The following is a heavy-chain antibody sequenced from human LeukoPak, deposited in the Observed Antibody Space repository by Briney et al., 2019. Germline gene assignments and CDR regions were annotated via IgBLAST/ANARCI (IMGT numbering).Heavy chain of an antibody. D-gene: IGHD1-1*01. V-gene: IGHV3-53*01. CDR3: ARDNDHYFDY. CDR2: IYSGGST. CDR1: GFTFASYA. J-gene: IGHJ4*02. Sequence: GGSLRLSCAASGFTFASYAMSWVRQAPGKGLEWVSVIYSGGSTYYADSVKGRFTISRDNSKNTLYLQMNSLRAEDTAVYYCARDNDHYFDYWGQGTLVTVSS.